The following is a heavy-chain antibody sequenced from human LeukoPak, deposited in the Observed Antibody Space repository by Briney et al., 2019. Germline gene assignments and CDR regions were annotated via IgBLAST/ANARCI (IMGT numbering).Heavy chain of an antibody. V-gene: IGHV4-38-2*02. J-gene: IGHJ3*02. CDR1: GYSISSGYY. CDR3: ARGPPDCSSTSCYAFDAFDI. D-gene: IGHD2-2*01. Sequence: SETLSLTCTVSGYSISSGYYWGWIRQPPGKGLEWIGSIYHSGSTYSNPSLKSRVTISVDTSKNQFSLKLSSVTAADTAVYYCARGPPDCSSTSCYAFDAFDIWGQGTMVTVSS. CDR2: IYHSGST.